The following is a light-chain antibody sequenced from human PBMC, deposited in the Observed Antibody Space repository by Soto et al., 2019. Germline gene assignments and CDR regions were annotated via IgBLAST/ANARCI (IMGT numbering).Light chain of an antibody. V-gene: IGKV1-5*03. J-gene: IGKJ2*01. Sequence: DIQMTQSPSTLSASLGDRVSITCRASQSVGTWLAWHQQKQGNAPTSLINKASNLETVVPARFNGSGSGTDFTITISSLQPDDFATYFCQQYNTYPYTFGQGTKLEIK. CDR1: QSVGTW. CDR3: QQYNTYPYT. CDR2: KAS.